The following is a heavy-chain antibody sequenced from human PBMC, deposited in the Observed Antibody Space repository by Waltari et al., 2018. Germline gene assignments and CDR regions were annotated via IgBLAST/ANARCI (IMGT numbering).Heavy chain of an antibody. J-gene: IGHJ6*03. Sequence: QVQLQESGPGLVKPSETLSLTCTVSGGSIHNYYWSWIRQPPGKRLEWIGYISYSGITDYNSPLESRVTMSVDTSRSQFSLKLRSVTDADTATYYCVRGCAGGACYSDTYYSMDVWGKGTTVTVSS. CDR3: VRGCAGGACYSDTYYSMDV. CDR1: GGSIHNYY. CDR2: ISYSGIT. V-gene: IGHV4-59*04. D-gene: IGHD2-21*02.